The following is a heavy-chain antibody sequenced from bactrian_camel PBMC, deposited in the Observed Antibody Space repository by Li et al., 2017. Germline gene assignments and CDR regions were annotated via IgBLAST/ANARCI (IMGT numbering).Heavy chain of an antibody. V-gene: IGHV3S55*01. CDR3: AAKRTSWFCDMKILTEPGSVV. J-gene: IGHJ4*01. Sequence: QLVESGGGSVQAGGSLLLSCKYSEFDWVDDLAWSRQAPGNVCELVATISSDGATHYAADGVKGRFTISHSNANNTLHLQMNSLRPEDTAMYYCAAKRTSWFCDMKILTEPGSVVWGQGTQVTVS. D-gene: IGHD3*01. CDR1: EFDWVDD. CDR2: ISSDGAT.